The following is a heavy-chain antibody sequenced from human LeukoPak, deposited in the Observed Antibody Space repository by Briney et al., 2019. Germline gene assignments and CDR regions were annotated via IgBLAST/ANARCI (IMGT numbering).Heavy chain of an antibody. CDR2: IRSKAYGGTT. D-gene: IGHD4-11*01. V-gene: IGHV3-49*04. CDR1: GFTFGDYA. Sequence: PGGSLRLSRTASGFTFGDYAMSWVRQAPGKGLEWVGFIRSKAYGGTTEYAASVKGRFTISRDDSKSIAYLQMNSLKTEDTAVYYCTRERSYSNYVSYYYYYMDVWGKGTTVTVSS. CDR3: TRERSYSNYVSYYYYYMDV. J-gene: IGHJ6*03.